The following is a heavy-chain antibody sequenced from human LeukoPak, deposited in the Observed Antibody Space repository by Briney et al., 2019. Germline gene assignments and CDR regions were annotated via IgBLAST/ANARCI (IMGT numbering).Heavy chain of an antibody. V-gene: IGHV4-39*07. CDR2: IYYSGST. J-gene: IGHJ4*02. CDR1: GGSISSSSYY. D-gene: IGHD3-10*01. Sequence: PSETLSLTCTVSGGSISSSSYYWGWIRQPPGKGLEWIGSIYYSGSTYYNPSLKSRVTISVDTSKNQFSLKLSSVTAADTAVYYCARDTGPKFGELFPPEFDYWGQGTLVTVSS. CDR3: ARDTGPKFGELFPPEFDY.